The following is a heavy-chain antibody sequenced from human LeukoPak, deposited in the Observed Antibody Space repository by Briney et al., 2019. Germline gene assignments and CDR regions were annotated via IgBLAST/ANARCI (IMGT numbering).Heavy chain of an antibody. CDR1: GGSISSSSYY. CDR2: FYYSGST. CDR3: ARQYSNSYYYYYYYMDV. Sequence: PSETLSLTCIVSGGSISSSSYYWGWIRQPPGKGLEWIGRFYYSGSTYYNPSLNSLVTISVDTSKNQFSLKLSSVTAADTAVYYCARQYSNSYYYYYYYMDVWGKGTTVTVSS. D-gene: IGHD4-11*01. V-gene: IGHV4-39*01. J-gene: IGHJ6*03.